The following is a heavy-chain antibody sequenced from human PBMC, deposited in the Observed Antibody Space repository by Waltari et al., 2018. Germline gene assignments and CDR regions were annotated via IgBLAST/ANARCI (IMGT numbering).Heavy chain of an antibody. CDR1: GFTFRSLA. CDR2: IYSGGST. V-gene: IGHV3-23*03. Sequence: EVQLLESGGGLVQPGGSLRLSCAASGFTFRSLAMDWVRQAQGKGLEWVSVIYSGGSTYYADSVKGRFTISRDNSKNTLYLQMNSLRAEDTAVYYCAKDLVVPAAMFYLQWGQGTLVTVSS. CDR3: AKDLVVPAAMFYLQ. D-gene: IGHD2-2*01. J-gene: IGHJ4*02.